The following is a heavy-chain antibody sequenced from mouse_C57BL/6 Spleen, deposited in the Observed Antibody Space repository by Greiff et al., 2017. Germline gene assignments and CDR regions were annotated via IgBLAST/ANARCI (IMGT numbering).Heavy chain of an antibody. D-gene: IGHD2-10*01. CDR2: IYPSDSEP. CDR3: ARSAYSQYYVDY. V-gene: IGHV1-61*01. J-gene: IGHJ2*01. Sequence: QVQLQQPGAELVRPGSSVKLSCKASGYTFPSSLMAWVKQRPGQGLEWIGNIYPSDSEPPYNQKFKDKATLTVDKSSSTAYLQLSSLTSEDSAVYYCARSAYSQYYVDYWGQGTTLTVSS. CDR1: GYTFPSSL.